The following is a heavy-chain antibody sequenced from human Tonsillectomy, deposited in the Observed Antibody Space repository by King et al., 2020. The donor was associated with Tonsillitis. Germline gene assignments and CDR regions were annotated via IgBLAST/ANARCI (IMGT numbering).Heavy chain of an antibody. CDR3: AGGGFVGYCTNGVCYTNWYFDL. D-gene: IGHD2-8*01. V-gene: IGHV4-4*07. J-gene: IGHJ2*01. CDR1: GGSISSYY. CDR2: IYTSGST. Sequence: QLQESGPGLVKPSETLSLTCTVSGGSISSYYWSWIRQPAGKGLEWIGRIYTSGSTNYNPSLKSRVTMSVDTSKNQFSLKLSSVTAADTAVYYCAGGGFVGYCTNGVCYTNWYFDLWGRGTLVTVSP.